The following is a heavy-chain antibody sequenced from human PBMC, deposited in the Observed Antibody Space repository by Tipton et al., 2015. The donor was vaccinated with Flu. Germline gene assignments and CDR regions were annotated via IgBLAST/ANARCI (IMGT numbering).Heavy chain of an antibody. V-gene: IGHV3-53*01. CDR1: GFDFSVYG. D-gene: IGHD2-2*01. CDR2: IYGGGTT. Sequence: SLRLSCKVSGFDFSVYGMHWVRQAPGKGLEWVSVIYGGGTTDYADSVKGRFTISRDKSKNALYLQMSSLRAEDTAVYYCARGPQVPVWPYYYGMDVWGQGTTVTVSS. CDR3: ARGPQVPVWPYYYGMDV. J-gene: IGHJ6*02.